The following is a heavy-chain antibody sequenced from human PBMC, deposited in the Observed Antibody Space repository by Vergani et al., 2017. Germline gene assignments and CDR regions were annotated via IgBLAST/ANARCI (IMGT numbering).Heavy chain of an antibody. D-gene: IGHD4-17*01. V-gene: IGHV3-30*18. Sequence: VQLVESGGGLIQPGGSLRLSCAASGFTVSSNYMSWVRQAPGKGLEWVAVISYDGSNKYYADSVKGRFTISRDNSKNTLYLQMNSLRAEDTAVYYCAKGYGXFDYWGQGTLVTVSS. CDR1: GFTVSSNY. CDR2: ISYDGSNK. J-gene: IGHJ4*02. CDR3: AKGYGXFDY.